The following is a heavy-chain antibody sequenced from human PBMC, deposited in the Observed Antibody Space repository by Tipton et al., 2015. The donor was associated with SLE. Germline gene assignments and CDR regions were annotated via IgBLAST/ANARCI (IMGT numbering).Heavy chain of an antibody. CDR3: ATTNWLDS. CDR1: GFIFSSYS. Sequence: VQLVQSGGGVVQPGGSLRLSCAASGFIFSSYSMNWVRQAPGKGLEWVANIKGDGSEKNYVDSVKGRFTISRDNAKNSLYLQMNSLRDEDTAVYYCATTNWLDSWGQGTLVTVSS. CDR2: IKGDGSEK. J-gene: IGHJ5*01. V-gene: IGHV3-7*01.